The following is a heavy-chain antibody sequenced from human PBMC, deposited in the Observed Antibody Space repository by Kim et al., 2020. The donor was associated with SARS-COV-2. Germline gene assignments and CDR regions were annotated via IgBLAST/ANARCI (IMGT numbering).Heavy chain of an antibody. J-gene: IGHJ4*02. CDR1: GGSIRTSTYY. CDR3: ARQGFYLLEYFDY. CDR2: VYYSGRA. D-gene: IGHD2-15*01. Sequence: SETLSLTCTVSGGSIRTSTYYWCWIRQPPGKGLEWIGNVYYSGRADYNPSLKSRVTISVDTSKNQFTLKLSSVSAADTAVYYCARQGFYLLEYFDYWAQG. V-gene: IGHV4-39*01.